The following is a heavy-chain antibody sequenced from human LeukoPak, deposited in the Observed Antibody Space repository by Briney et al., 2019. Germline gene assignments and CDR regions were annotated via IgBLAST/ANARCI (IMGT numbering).Heavy chain of an antibody. V-gene: IGHV3-30*03. CDR3: ARSYTGYGSGTAPYGMDV. CDR2: ISYDGSYK. CDR1: GFTFSNFA. D-gene: IGHD3-10*01. Sequence: PGGSLRLSCAASGFTFSNFAMHWVRQAPGKGLEWVAGISYDGSYKYYADSVKGRFNISRENAKNSLNLQMNRLRAGDTVVYYCARSYTGYGSGTAPYGMDVWGQGTTVTVSS. J-gene: IGHJ6*02.